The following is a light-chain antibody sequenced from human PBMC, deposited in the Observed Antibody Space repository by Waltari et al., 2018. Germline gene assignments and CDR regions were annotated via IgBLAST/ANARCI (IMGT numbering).Light chain of an antibody. CDR1: STDVGGYNY. CDR2: DVS. J-gene: IGLJ3*02. Sequence: QSALTQPRSLPGSPGQSVSISCTGGSTDVGGYNYVSWYQQFPGKAPRLLLFDVSKRSSGVPDRFSGSKAGNTASLTISGLVPEDEAVYYCCSFVGSYTSVFGGGTKLTVL. CDR3: CSFVGSYTSV. V-gene: IGLV2-11*01.